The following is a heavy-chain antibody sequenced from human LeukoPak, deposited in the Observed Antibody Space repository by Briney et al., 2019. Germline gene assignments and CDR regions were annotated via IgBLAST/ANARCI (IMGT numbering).Heavy chain of an antibody. D-gene: IGHD6-13*01. CDR1: GGSISSGSYY. V-gene: IGHV4-61*02. CDR2: IYTSGST. CDR3: ARVGAARLGYYGMDV. Sequence: PSQTLSLTCTVSGGSISSGSYYWNWIRQPAGKGLEWIGRIYTSGSTDYNPSLKSRVTISVDTSKNQFSLKLSSVTAADTAVYYCARVGAARLGYYGMDVWGQGTTVTVSS. J-gene: IGHJ6*02.